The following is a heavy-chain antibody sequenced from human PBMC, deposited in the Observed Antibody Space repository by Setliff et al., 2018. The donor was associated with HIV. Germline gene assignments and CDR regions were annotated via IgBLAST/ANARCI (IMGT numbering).Heavy chain of an antibody. CDR2: ISGHTINV. J-gene: IGHJ4*02. Sequence: LSCAASGFDFSSHAMSWVRQAPGKGLEWLSVISGHTINVYYADSVKGRFTISRDNSKNTLYLQLNSLSAEDAAIYYCAKRLAGSNTWYHFDTWGQGTLVTVSS. D-gene: IGHD6-13*01. V-gene: IGHV3-23*01. CDR1: GFDFSSHA. CDR3: AKRLAGSNTWYHFDT.